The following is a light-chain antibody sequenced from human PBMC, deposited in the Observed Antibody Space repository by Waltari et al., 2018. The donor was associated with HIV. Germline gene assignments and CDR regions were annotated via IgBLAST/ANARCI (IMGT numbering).Light chain of an antibody. J-gene: IGLJ2*01. CDR1: KLGDRY. V-gene: IGLV3-1*01. CDR3: QAWDSSTVV. Sequence: SYELTQPPSVSVSPGQTASITCSGDKLGDRYACWYQQKPGQSPVLVIYQDSKRPSGIPERFSGSNAWNTATLTISRTQAMDEADYYCQAWDSSTVVFGGGTKLTVL. CDR2: QDS.